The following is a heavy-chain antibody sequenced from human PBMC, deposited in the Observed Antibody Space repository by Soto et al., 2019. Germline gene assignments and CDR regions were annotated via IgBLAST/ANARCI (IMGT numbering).Heavy chain of an antibody. Sequence: PSETLSLTCTVSGGSISSYYWSWIRQPPGKGLEWIGYIYYSGSTNYNPSLKSRVTISVDTSKNQFPLKLSSVTAADTAVYYCARIAAPSNWFDPWGQGTLVTVSS. CDR2: IYYSGST. J-gene: IGHJ5*02. CDR3: ARIAAPSNWFDP. D-gene: IGHD6-6*01. CDR1: GGSISSYY. V-gene: IGHV4-59*01.